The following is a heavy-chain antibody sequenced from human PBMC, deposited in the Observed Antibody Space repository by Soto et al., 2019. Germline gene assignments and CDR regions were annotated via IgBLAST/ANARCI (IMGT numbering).Heavy chain of an antibody. CDR2: ISYDGSNK. CDR3: ARATSGWYKDAFDI. J-gene: IGHJ3*02. V-gene: IGHV3-30-3*01. Sequence: QVQLVESGGGVVQPGRSLRLSCAASGFTFSSYAMHWVRQAPGKGLGWVAVISYDGSNKYYADSVKGRFTISRDNSKNTLYLQMNSLRAEDTAVYYCARATSGWYKDAFDIWGQGTMVTLSS. CDR1: GFTFSSYA. D-gene: IGHD6-19*01.